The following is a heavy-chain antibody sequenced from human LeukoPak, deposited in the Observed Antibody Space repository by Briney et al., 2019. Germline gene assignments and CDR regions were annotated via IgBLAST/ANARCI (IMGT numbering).Heavy chain of an antibody. CDR3: ARRGWLQLRRYFDY. CDR2: IYHSGST. V-gene: IGHV4-38-2*02. Sequence: NTSETLSLTCTVSGYSISSGYYWGWIRQPPGKGLEWIGSIYHSGSTNYNPSLKSRVTISVDTSKNQFSLKLSSVTAADTAVYYCARRGWLQLRRYFDYWGQGTLVTVSS. CDR1: GYSISSGYY. J-gene: IGHJ4*02. D-gene: IGHD5-24*01.